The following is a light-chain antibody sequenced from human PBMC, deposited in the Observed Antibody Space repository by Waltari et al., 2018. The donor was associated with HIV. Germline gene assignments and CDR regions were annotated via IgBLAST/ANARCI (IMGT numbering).Light chain of an antibody. CDR3: SSYAGSKNRVV. Sequence: QSALTQSPSASGSPGQAVTISSTGTSSDGGAYESVSWYRQHPGKAPKLMIYDVYKRPSGVPDRFSGSKSGNTASLTVSGLQAEDEATYYCSSYAGSKNRVVFGGGTFLTVL. J-gene: IGLJ2*01. CDR1: SSDGGAYES. V-gene: IGLV2-8*01. CDR2: DVY.